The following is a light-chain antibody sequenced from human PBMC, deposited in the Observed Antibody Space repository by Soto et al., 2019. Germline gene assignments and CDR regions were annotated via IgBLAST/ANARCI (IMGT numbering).Light chain of an antibody. CDR3: SSYTGGNTYWI. CDR2: EVS. CDR1: SSDIGAYNY. Sequence: QSALTQPASVSGSPGQSITISCTGTSSDIGAYNYVSWYQQHPGKAPKVIIFEVSNWPSGVSNRFSGSKSGNTASLTISGLQPEDEADYHCSSYTGGNTYWIFGGGTKLTVL. J-gene: IGLJ3*02. V-gene: IGLV2-14*01.